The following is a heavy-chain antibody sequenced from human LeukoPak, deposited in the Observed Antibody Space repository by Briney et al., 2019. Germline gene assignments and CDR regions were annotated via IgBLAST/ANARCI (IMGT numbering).Heavy chain of an antibody. D-gene: IGHD3-9*01. CDR3: VRDRYDIP. Sequence: GGXXXLSCAASGFTFTNFAMHWVRQAPGXXLEWVAVISYDGTNKYYIDSVKGRFTISRDNSKNTVYLQMNSLRPEDTAVYYCVRDRYDIPWGQGTLVTVSS. V-gene: IGHV3-30-3*01. CDR1: GFTFTNFA. J-gene: IGHJ5*02. CDR2: ISYDGTNK.